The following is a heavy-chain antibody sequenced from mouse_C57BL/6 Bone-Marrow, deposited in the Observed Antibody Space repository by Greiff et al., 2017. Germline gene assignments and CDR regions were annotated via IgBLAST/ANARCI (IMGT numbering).Heavy chain of an antibody. CDR2: INPYNGVS. Sequence: LVESGPDLVKPGASVKISCKASGYSFTGYYMHWVKQSHGNILDWIGYINPYNGVSYYNQKFKGKATLTVDKSSSTAYMELRSLTSEDSAVYYCARLGWYFDVWGTGTTLTVSS. D-gene: IGHD3-3*01. CDR3: ARLGWYFDV. J-gene: IGHJ1*03. V-gene: IGHV1-31*01. CDR1: GYSFTGYY.